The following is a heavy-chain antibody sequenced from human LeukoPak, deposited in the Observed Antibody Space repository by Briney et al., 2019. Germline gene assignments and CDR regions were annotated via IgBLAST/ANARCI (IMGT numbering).Heavy chain of an antibody. CDR1: GFTFNSYG. J-gene: IGHJ4*02. CDR2: ITYDGSTR. CDR3: AKGDRGYSYGYYFDY. V-gene: IGHV3-30*18. Sequence: QPGGSLRLSCVGSGFTFNSYGMHWVRQAPGKGLQWVAAITYDGSTRYHADSVKGRFTISRDNAKNSLYPQMNSLRAEDTALYYCAKGDRGYSYGYYFDYWGQGTLVTVSS. D-gene: IGHD5-18*01.